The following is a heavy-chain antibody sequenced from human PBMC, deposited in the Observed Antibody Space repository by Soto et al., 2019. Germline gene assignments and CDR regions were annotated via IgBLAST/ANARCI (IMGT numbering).Heavy chain of an antibody. CDR3: ARGDSSSWYYFDY. CDR2: IYYSGST. CDR1: GGSISSYY. V-gene: IGHV4-59*01. J-gene: IGHJ4*02. D-gene: IGHD6-13*01. Sequence: SETLSLSCTVSGGSISSYYWSWIRQPPGKGLEWIGYIYYSGSTNYNPSLKSRVTISVDTSKNQFSLKLSSVTAADTAVYYCARGDSSSWYYFDYWGQGTLVTVSS.